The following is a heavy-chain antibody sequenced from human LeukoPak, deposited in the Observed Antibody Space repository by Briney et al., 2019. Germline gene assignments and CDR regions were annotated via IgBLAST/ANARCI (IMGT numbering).Heavy chain of an antibody. J-gene: IGHJ6*04. D-gene: IGHD3-10*02. Sequence: GGSLRLSCAASGFTVSDYYMNWIRQAPGKGLEWISFISSSGSTIYYADSVKGRFTISRDNAKNSLYLQMNSLRAEDTAVYYCAELGITMIGGVWGKGTTVTISS. V-gene: IGHV3-11*04. CDR3: AELGITMIGGV. CDR2: ISSSGSTI. CDR1: GFTVSDYY.